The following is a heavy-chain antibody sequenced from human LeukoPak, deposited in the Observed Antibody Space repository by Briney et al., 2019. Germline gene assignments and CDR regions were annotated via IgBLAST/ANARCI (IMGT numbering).Heavy chain of an antibody. CDR3: ARDLGMVRGVMYGMDV. V-gene: IGHV4-59*01. D-gene: IGHD3-10*01. CDR2: IYYSGST. J-gene: IGHJ6*04. CDR1: GGSISSYY. Sequence: PSETLSLTCTVSGGSISSYYWSWIRQPPGKGLEWIGYIYYSGSTNYNPSLKSRVTISVGTSKNQFSLKLSSVTAADTAVYYCARDLGMVRGVMYGMDVWGKGTTVTVSS.